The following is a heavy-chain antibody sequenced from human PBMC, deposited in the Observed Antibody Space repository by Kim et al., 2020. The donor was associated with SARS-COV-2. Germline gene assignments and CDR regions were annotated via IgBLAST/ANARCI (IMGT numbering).Heavy chain of an antibody. CDR1: GFTFSSYA. Sequence: GGSLRLSCAASGFTFSSYAMHWVRQAPGKGLEWVAVISYDGSNKYYADSVKGRFTISRDNSKNTLYLQMNSLRAEDTAVYYCARDYCSGGSCYSYYYYYYGMDVWGQGTTVTVSS. CDR3: ARDYCSGGSCYSYYYYYYGMDV. D-gene: IGHD2-15*01. V-gene: IGHV3-30-3*01. J-gene: IGHJ6*02. CDR2: ISYDGSNK.